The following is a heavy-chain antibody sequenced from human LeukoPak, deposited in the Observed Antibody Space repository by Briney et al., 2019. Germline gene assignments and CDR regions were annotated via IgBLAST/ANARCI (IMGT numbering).Heavy chain of an antibody. Sequence: SETLSLTCTVSGGSISSGDYYWSWIRQPPGKGLEWIGYIYYSGSTYYNPSLKSRVTISVDTSKNQFSLKLSSVTGADTAVYYCARVVGPGILLYWYFDLWGRGTLVTVSS. CDR1: GGSISSGDYY. V-gene: IGHV4-30-4*02. CDR2: IYYSGST. D-gene: IGHD1-26*01. CDR3: ARVVGPGILLYWYFDL. J-gene: IGHJ2*01.